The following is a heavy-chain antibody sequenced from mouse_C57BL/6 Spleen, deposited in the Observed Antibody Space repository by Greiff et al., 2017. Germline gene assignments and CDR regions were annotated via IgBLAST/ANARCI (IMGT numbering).Heavy chain of an antibody. CDR1: GYSFTGYF. Sequence: EVKLQESGPELVKPGDSVKISCKASGYSFTGYFMNWVMQSHGKSLEWIGRINPYNGDTFYNQKFKGKATLTVDKSSSTAHMALRSLTSEDSAVYYCARDYSNFLFDYWGQGTTLTVSS. D-gene: IGHD2-5*01. CDR3: ARDYSNFLFDY. V-gene: IGHV1-20*01. J-gene: IGHJ2*01. CDR2: INPYNGDT.